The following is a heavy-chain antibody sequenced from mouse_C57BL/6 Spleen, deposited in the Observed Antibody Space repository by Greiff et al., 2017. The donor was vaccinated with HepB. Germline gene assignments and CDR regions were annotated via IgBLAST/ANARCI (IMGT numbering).Heavy chain of an antibody. D-gene: IGHD1-1*01. CDR2: INPNNGGS. Sequence: VQLQQSGTELVKPGASVKLSCKASGYTFTSYWMHWVKQRPGQGLEWIGNINPNNGGSNYNEKFKNKATLTVDKSSSTTYMQLSSLTSEDSAVYLCERSGVYGSSLYWYFDVWGTGTTVTVSS. J-gene: IGHJ1*03. CDR3: ERSGVYGSSLYWYFDV. CDR1: GYTFTSYW. V-gene: IGHV1-53*01.